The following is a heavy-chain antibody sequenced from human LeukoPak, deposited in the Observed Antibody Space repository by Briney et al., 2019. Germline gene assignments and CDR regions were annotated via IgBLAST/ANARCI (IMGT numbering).Heavy chain of an antibody. CDR1: DYSISNSHW. Sequence: PSDTLSLTCAVSDYSISNSHWWGWIRQPPGKGLEWIGYIYYSGSTYHNPSLKSRLTMSVDTSKNQFSLKLNSVTAVDTAVCFCARTIAGGYYHGLDVWGQGTTVTVSS. D-gene: IGHD1-1*01. J-gene: IGHJ6*02. CDR3: ARTIAGGYYHGLDV. V-gene: IGHV4-28*01. CDR2: IYYSGST.